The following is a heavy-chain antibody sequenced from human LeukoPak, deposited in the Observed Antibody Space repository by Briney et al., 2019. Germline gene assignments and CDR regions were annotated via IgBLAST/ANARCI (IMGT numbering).Heavy chain of an antibody. V-gene: IGHV4-34*01. D-gene: IGHD3-9*01. J-gene: IGHJ5*02. CDR2: IFHSGST. CDR1: GGSFSGYY. CDR3: ARGSTIFWA. Sequence: SETLSLTCAVYGGSFSGYYWSWVRQPPGKGLEWIGDIFHSGSTNYNPFLKSRVTISLDTSTSQFSLKLSSVTAADTAVYYCARGSTIFWAWGQGTLVTVSS.